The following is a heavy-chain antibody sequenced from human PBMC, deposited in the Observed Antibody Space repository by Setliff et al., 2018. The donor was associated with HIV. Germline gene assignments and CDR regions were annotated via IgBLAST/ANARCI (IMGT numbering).Heavy chain of an antibody. CDR3: ARIVRWELVATSTFFYYYMDV. CDR2: VYYTGST. Sequence: SETLSLTCSVSGGSIDSSDYYWGWIRQPPGKGLEWIGTVYYTGSTFYNPSLESRVTISVDTSKNQFSLKLRSVTATDTTVYYCARIVRWELVATSTFFYYYMDVWGKGTTVTVSS. D-gene: IGHD1-26*01. J-gene: IGHJ6*03. CDR1: GGSIDSSDYY. V-gene: IGHV4-39*01.